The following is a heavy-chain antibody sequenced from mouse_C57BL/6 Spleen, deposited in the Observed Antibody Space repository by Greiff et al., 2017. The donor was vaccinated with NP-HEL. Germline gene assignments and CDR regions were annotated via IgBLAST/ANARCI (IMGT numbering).Heavy chain of an antibody. CDR3: ARSWLLRSHYFDY. V-gene: IGHV1-78*01. CDR1: GYTFTDHT. J-gene: IGHJ2*01. D-gene: IGHD2-3*01. CDR2: IYPRDGST. Sequence: VQLQESDAELVKPGASVKISCKVSGYTFTDHTIHWMKQRPEQGLEWIGYIYPRDGSTKYNEKFKGKATLTADKSSSTAYMQLSSLTSEDSAVYYCARSWLLRSHYFDYWGQGTTLTVSS.